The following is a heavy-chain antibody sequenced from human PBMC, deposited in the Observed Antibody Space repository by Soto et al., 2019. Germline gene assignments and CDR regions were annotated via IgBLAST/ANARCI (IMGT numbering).Heavy chain of an antibody. V-gene: IGHV3-11*01. CDR2: ISSSGSTI. D-gene: IGHD3-9*01. Sequence: GGSLRLSCAASGFTFSDYYMSWIRQAPGKGLEWVSYISSSGSTIYYADSVKGRFTISRDNAKNSLYLQMNSLRAEDTAVYYCARGPGSYDILTGYYTGRPNAFDIWGQGTMVTVSS. J-gene: IGHJ3*02. CDR3: ARGPGSYDILTGYYTGRPNAFDI. CDR1: GFTFSDYY.